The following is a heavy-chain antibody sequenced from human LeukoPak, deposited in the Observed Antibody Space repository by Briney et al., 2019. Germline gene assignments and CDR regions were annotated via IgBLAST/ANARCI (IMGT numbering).Heavy chain of an antibody. V-gene: IGHV4-39*07. J-gene: IGHJ4*02. D-gene: IGHD6-13*01. CDR2: IYYSGST. Sequence: NPSETLPLTCTVSGGSINSGSYYYHWIRQPAGKGLEWIGSIYYSGSTYYNPSLKSRVTISVDTSKNQFSLKLSSVTAADTAVYYCARGGGDSSSWYRYPPPGHWGQGTLVTVSS. CDR1: GGSINSGSYY. CDR3: ARGGGDSSSWYRYPPPGH.